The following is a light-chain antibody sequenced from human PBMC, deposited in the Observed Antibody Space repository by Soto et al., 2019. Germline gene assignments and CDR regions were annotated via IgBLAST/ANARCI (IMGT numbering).Light chain of an antibody. CDR2: GAS. J-gene: IGKJ5*01. CDR3: QQYKNWPMIT. Sequence: EIEMTQSPATLSVSPGERAPLSCRASQSVSSNLAWYQQKPCQAPRLLIYGASTRATGIPARFSGSGSGTEFTPTISSLQSEDFAVYYCQQYKNWPMITFGQGTRLEI. V-gene: IGKV3-15*01. CDR1: QSVSSN.